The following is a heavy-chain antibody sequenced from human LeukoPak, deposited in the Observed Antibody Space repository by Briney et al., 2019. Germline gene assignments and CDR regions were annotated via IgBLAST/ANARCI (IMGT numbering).Heavy chain of an antibody. V-gene: IGHV1-24*01. Sequence: ASGKVSCKVFGYTLTELSVHWVRQAPGKGLEWMGNFDPEDGETIYAQRFQGRVTMTENTATDTAYMELSRLRSDDTAVYYCARDARGYSYGPVDYWGQGTLVTVSS. D-gene: IGHD5-18*01. CDR2: FDPEDGET. CDR3: ARDARGYSYGPVDY. CDR1: GYTLTELS. J-gene: IGHJ4*02.